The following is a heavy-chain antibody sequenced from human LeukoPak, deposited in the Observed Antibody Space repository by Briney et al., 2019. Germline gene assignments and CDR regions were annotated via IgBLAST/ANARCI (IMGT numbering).Heavy chain of an antibody. V-gene: IGHV4-31*03. Sequence: SETLSLTCTVSGASFSSGDQYWNWIRQRPGEGLEWVGSIHPSGTLYNNPSLESRVTISIDTSKNQFSLNLNSVTAADTAVYFCSRGLDSRKLGYWGQGTLVTVSS. CDR2: IHPSGTL. D-gene: IGHD3-22*01. J-gene: IGHJ4*02. CDR1: GASFSSGDQY. CDR3: SRGLDSRKLGY.